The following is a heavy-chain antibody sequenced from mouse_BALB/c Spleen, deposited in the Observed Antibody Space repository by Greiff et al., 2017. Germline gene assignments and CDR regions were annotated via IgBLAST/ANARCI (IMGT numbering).Heavy chain of an antibody. V-gene: IGHV1-82*01. J-gene: IGHJ3*01. Sequence: QVQLKESGPELVKPGASVKISCKASGYAFSSSWMNWVKQRPGQGLEWIGRIYPGDGDTNYNGKFKGKATLTADKSSSTAYMQLSSLTSVDSAVYFCAREEAYWGQGTLVTVSA. CDR2: IYPGDGDT. CDR3: AREEAY. CDR1: GYAFSSSW.